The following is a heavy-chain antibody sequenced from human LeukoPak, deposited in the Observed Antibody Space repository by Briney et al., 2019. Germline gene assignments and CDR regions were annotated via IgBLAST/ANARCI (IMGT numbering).Heavy chain of an antibody. D-gene: IGHD3-22*01. Sequence: ETLSLTCNVYGDTISSYFWSWIRQPPGKALEWIGYVYYTGRTSYSPSLKRRVTISVDTSKNQFSLKLSSVTAADTAVYYCARRSTYYDSDEGAFDIWGQGAMVAVSS. V-gene: IGHV4-59*08. CDR2: VYYTGRT. J-gene: IGHJ3*02. CDR3: ARRSTYYDSDEGAFDI. CDR1: GDTISSYF.